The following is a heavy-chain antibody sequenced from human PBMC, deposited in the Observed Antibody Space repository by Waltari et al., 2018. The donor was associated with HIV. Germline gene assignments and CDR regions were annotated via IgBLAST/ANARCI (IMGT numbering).Heavy chain of an antibody. J-gene: IGHJ4*02. CDR3: ARGLAARPNS. Sequence: QVQLQESGPGAVKPSETLSLICTVSGYSISSGYYWSWIRQPPGEGLEWIGTISHSGSTYYNPSLQSRVTMSVNTPNNQFSLKLNSVTAADTAVYFCARGLAARPNSWGQGTQVTVSS. D-gene: IGHD6-6*01. V-gene: IGHV4-38-2*02. CDR2: ISHSGST. CDR1: GYSISSGYY.